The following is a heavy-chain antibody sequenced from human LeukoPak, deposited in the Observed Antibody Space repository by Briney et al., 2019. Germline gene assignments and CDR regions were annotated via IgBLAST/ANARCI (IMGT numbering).Heavy chain of an antibody. Sequence: GGSLRLSCAASGFAFSTYAMSWVRQAPGKGLQWVSSISSSGEFTYYVDFVKGRFTIPRDNTKNTLYLQMSSLTAEDTAVYYCARSGQYGDYFDYWGQGTLVTVSS. V-gene: IGHV3-23*01. J-gene: IGHJ4*02. CDR1: GFAFSTYA. CDR2: ISSSGEFT. CDR3: ARSGQYGDYFDY. D-gene: IGHD4-17*01.